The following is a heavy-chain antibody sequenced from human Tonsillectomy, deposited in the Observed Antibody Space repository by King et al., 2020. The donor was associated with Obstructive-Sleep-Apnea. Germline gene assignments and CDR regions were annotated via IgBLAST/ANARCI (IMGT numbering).Heavy chain of an antibody. CDR1: GYSLTSYW. V-gene: IGHV5-10-1*01. CDR3: ARHSSSWYYFDY. Sequence: QLVQSGAEVKKPEESLRISCKTSGYSLTSYWISWVRQMPGKGLEWMGRIDPSDSYTKYSPSFQGHVTISADKSISTAYLQWSSLKASDTAMYYCARHSSSWYYFDYWGRGTLVTVSS. J-gene: IGHJ4*02. D-gene: IGHD6-13*01. CDR2: IDPSDSYT.